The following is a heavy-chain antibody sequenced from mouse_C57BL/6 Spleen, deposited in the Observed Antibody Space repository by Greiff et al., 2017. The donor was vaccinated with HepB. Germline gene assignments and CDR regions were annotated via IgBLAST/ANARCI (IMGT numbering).Heavy chain of an antibody. Sequence: EVQLVESGGGLVKPGGSLKLSCAASGFTFSDYGMHWVRQAPEKGLEWVAYISSGSSTIYYADTVKGRFTISRDNAKNTLFLQMTSLRSEDTAMYYCAREPYYGSSYAMDYWGQGTSVTVSS. CDR2: ISSGSSTI. CDR1: GFTFSDYG. J-gene: IGHJ4*01. CDR3: AREPYYGSSYAMDY. V-gene: IGHV5-17*01. D-gene: IGHD1-1*01.